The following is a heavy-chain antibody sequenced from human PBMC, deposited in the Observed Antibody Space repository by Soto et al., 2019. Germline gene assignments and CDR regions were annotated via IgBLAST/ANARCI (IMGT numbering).Heavy chain of an antibody. J-gene: IGHJ4*02. V-gene: IGHV3-23*01. CDR3: AKRSPYSSGWYSPIFDY. Sequence: GGSLRLSCAASGFSFSYYAMIWVRQAPGKGLEWVSVISESGGSTHYADSVRGRFTVSRDNSKNSLSLRMNSLRDEDTAVYFCAKRSPYSSGWYSPIFDYWGQGALVTVSS. D-gene: IGHD6-13*01. CDR1: GFSFSYYA. CDR2: ISESGGST.